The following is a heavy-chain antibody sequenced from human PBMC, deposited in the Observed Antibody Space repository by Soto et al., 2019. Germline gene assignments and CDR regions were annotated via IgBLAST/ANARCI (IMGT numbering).Heavy chain of an antibody. CDR1: GFTFSTYA. Sequence: EVQLLESGGGMVQPGGSLRLSCAASGFTFSTYAMSWVRQAPGKGLEWVSAISASGRSTYYADSVKGRFTISRDHSKNSLYLQMNSLRAEDTAVYYCAKDLSAEGAIPSDSWGQGTLVTVSS. CDR2: ISASGRST. D-gene: IGHD1-26*01. V-gene: IGHV3-23*01. J-gene: IGHJ4*02. CDR3: AKDLSAEGAIPSDS.